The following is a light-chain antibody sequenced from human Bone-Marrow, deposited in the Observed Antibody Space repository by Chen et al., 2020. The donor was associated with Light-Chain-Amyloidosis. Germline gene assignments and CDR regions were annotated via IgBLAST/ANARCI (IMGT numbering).Light chain of an antibody. V-gene: IGLV3-25*03. CDR1: DLPTKY. Sequence: SYELTQPPSVSVSPGQTARITCSGDDLPTKYAYWYQQKPGQAPVLVIHRDTDRPSGISERFSGSSSGTTATLTISGVQAADEAAYHCQSADSSGTYEVIFGGGTKLTVL. CDR3: QSADSSGTYEVI. J-gene: IGLJ2*01. CDR2: RDT.